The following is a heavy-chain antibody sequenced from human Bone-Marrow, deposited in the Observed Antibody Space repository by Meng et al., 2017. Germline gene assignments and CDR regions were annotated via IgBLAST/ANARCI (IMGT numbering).Heavy chain of an antibody. J-gene: IGHJ5*02. CDR3: ASIWFGGNWFDP. V-gene: IGHV4-34*01. D-gene: IGHD3-10*01. CDR1: GGSFRVYY. CDR2: INHSGST. Sequence: GQLSLWGAGLLKPLDILSPPCAVYGGSFRVYYVSWFRQTPGKGLEWIGEINHSGSTNYNPSLKCRVTISVDTSKNHISLKLTSVTAADTAVYFCASIWFGGNWFDPWGQGTLVTVSS.